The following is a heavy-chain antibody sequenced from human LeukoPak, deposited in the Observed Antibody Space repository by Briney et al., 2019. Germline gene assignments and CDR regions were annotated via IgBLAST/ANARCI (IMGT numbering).Heavy chain of an antibody. CDR2: IYSGDNT. V-gene: IGHV3-66*01. CDR1: GFTVSSNY. J-gene: IGHJ4*02. CDR3: ARDLSFDS. Sequence: GGSLRLSCAASGFTVSSNYMSWVRQAPGKGLEWVSVIYSGDNTYYADSVKGRFTISRDNSKNTLYLQMNSLRAEDTAVYYCARDLSFDSWGQGTLVIVSS.